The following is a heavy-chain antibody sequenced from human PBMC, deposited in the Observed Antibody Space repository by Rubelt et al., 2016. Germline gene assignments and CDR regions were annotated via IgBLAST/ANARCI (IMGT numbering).Heavy chain of an antibody. CDR1: GFTFSSYG. V-gene: IGHV3-33*01. CDR2: IWYDGSDK. J-gene: IGHJ4*02. Sequence: PGRSLRLSCAASGFTFSSYGLHWVRQAPGKGLEWVAVIWYDGSDKFYADSVRGRFTISRDNSKNTLYLQMNSLRVEDTAVYYCASANLDSWGQGTLVTVSS. CDR3: ASANLDS.